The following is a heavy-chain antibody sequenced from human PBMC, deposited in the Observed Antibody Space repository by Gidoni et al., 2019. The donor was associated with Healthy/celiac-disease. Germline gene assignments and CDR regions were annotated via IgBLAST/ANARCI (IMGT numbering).Heavy chain of an antibody. J-gene: IGHJ4*02. D-gene: IGHD1-26*01. CDR3: ARRRGSYYTSGPFDY. V-gene: IGHV4-34*01. CDR2: INHSGST. Sequence: QVQLQQWGAGLLKPSETLSLTCAVYGGSFSGYYWSWIRQPPGKGLEWIGEINHSGSTNYNPSLKSRVTISVDTSKNQFSLKLSSVTAADTAVYYCARRRGSYYTSGPFDYWGQGTLVTVSS. CDR1: GGSFSGYY.